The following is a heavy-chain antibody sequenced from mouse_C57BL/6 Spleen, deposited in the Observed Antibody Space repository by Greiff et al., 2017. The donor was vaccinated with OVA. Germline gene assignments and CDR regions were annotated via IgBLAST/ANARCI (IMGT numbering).Heavy chain of an antibody. CDR3: AKNDYDAGYFDV. V-gene: IGHV2-4*01. J-gene: IGHJ1*03. D-gene: IGHD2-4*01. CDR2: IWSGGST. Sequence: VKVVESGPGLVQPSQSLSITCTVSGFSLTSYGVHWVRQPPGKGLEWLGVIWSGGSTDYNAAFISRLSISKDNSKSQVFFKMNSLQADDTAIYYCAKNDYDAGYFDVWGTGTTVTVSS. CDR1: GFSLTSYG.